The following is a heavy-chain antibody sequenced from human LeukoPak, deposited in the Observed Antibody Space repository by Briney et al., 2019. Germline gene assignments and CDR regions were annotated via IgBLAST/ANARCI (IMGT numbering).Heavy chain of an antibody. J-gene: IGHJ4*02. Sequence: GGSLRLSCAASGFTFDDYAMHWVRQAPGKGLEWVSGISWNSGSIGYADSVKGRFTISRDNAKNSLYLQMNSLRAEDMALYYCAKLGDRSGSFDYWGQGTLVTVSS. CDR3: AKLGDRSGSFDY. CDR1: GFTFDDYA. D-gene: IGHD3-22*01. CDR2: ISWNSGSI. V-gene: IGHV3-9*03.